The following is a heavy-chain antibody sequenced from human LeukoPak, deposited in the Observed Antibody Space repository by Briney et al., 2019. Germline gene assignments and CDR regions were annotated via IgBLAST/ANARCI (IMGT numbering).Heavy chain of an antibody. J-gene: IGHJ3*02. CDR2: IIPIFGTA. V-gene: IGHV1-69*05. Sequence: ASVKVSCKASGGTFSSYAISWVRQAPGQGLEWMGGIIPIFGTANYAQKFQGRVTITTDESTSTAYMELSSLRSEDTAVYYCARETYYDNVAFDIWGQGTMVTVSS. CDR3: ARETYYDNVAFDI. D-gene: IGHD3-22*01. CDR1: GGTFSSYA.